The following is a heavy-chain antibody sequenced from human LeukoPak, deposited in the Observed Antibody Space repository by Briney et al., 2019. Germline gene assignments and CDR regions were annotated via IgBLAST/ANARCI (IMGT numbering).Heavy chain of an antibody. J-gene: IGHJ3*02. CDR1: GGSISSSSYY. CDR3: ARFVRGVIRSKDAFDI. D-gene: IGHD3-10*01. CDR2: IYYTGSA. V-gene: IGHV4-39*01. Sequence: PSETLSLTCTVSGGSISSSSYYWGWIRQPPGKGLEWIGSIYYTGSAYYTRSLKSRVSISVDTSKNQFSLKLSSVTAADTAVYYCARFVRGVIRSKDAFDIWGQGTMVTVSS.